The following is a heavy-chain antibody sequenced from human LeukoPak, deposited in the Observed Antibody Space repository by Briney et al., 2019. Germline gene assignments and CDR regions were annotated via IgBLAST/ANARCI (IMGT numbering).Heavy chain of an antibody. J-gene: IGHJ4*02. CDR1: GGSFSGYY. D-gene: IGHD3-10*01. Sequence: SETLSLTCAVYGGSFSGYYWSWIRQPPGKGLEWIGEINHSGSTNYNPSLKSRVTISVDTSKNQFSLKLSSVTAADTAVYYCARLWFGELLPSPYYFDYWGQGTLVTVSS. CDR3: ARLWFGELLPSPYYFDY. CDR2: INHSGST. V-gene: IGHV4-34*01.